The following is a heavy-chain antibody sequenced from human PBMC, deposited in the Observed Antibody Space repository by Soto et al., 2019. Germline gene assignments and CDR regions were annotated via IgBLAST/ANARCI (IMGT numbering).Heavy chain of an antibody. CDR2: INHSGST. Sequence: SETLSLTCAVYGGSFSGYYWSWIRQPPGKGLEWIGEINHSGSTNYNPSLKSRVTISVDTSKNQFSLKLSAVTAADTAVYYCARTDRLLELRYGMDVWGQGTTVTVSS. D-gene: IGHD1-7*01. J-gene: IGHJ6*02. CDR3: ARTDRLLELRYGMDV. V-gene: IGHV4-34*01. CDR1: GGSFSGYY.